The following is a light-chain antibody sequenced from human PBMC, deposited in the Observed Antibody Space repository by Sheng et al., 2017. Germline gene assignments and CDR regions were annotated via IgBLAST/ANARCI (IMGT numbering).Light chain of an antibody. V-gene: IGKV3-15*01. Sequence: EIVMTQSPAILSVSPGERATLSCRASQSVSSDLAWYQQKPGQAPRLLIYGASTRATGIPARFSGSGFGTEFTLTISSLQSEDSVDYYCQQYNNWPPYTFGQGTKLEIK. CDR3: QQYNNWPPYT. CDR1: QSVSSD. J-gene: IGKJ2*01. CDR2: GAS.